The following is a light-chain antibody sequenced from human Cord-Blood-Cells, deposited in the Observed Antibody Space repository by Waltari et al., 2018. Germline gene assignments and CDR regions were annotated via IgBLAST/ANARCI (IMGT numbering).Light chain of an antibody. V-gene: IGKV1-39*01. Sequence: DIQMTQSPSSLSASVGDRVTITYRASQSISSYLNWYQQKPGKAPKLLIYAASSLQSGVPSRFRGSGSGTDFTLTISRLQTEDFATYYCQQSYSTPWTFGQGTKVEIK. CDR1: QSISSY. CDR2: AAS. CDR3: QQSYSTPWT. J-gene: IGKJ1*01.